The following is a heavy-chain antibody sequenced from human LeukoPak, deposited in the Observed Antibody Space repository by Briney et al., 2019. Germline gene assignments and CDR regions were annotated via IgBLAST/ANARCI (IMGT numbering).Heavy chain of an antibody. CDR1: GFTFSSYG. CDR3: ASAIQGN. CDR2: IKQDGSEK. J-gene: IGHJ4*02. V-gene: IGHV3-7*01. Sequence: PGGSLRLSCAASGFTFSSYGMSWFRQAPGKGLEWVANIKQDGSEKYYVDSVKGRFTISRDNSKNTLYLQMNSLRAEDTAVYYCASAIQGNWGQGTLVTVSS.